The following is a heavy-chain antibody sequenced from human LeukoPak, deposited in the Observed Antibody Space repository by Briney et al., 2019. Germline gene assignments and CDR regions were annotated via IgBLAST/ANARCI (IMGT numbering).Heavy chain of an antibody. D-gene: IGHD5-24*01. J-gene: IGHJ4*02. CDR2: ISGSGDST. Sequence: GGSLRLSCAASGFTFSNYDMTWARQAPGKGLEWVSSISGSGDSTYYADSVKGRFTISRDNSRRTVYLQMNNLRAEDTAVYYCARWLRRPIDYWGQGTLITVSS. CDR3: ARWLRRPIDY. CDR1: GFTFSNYD. V-gene: IGHV3-23*01.